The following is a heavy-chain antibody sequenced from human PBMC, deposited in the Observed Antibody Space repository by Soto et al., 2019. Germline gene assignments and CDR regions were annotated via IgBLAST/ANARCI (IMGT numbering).Heavy chain of an antibody. CDR3: ARAPMVLSRSYFDS. CDR1: GGSISNFY. D-gene: IGHD2-8*01. CDR2: ISYSGNT. Sequence: QVHLRESGPGLVKPSETLSLSCTVSGGSISNFYWSWIRQPPGKGLEWIGYISYSGNTNYNPSLMSRVSISVYTSKNQLSLNLTSATDADTAVYYCARAPMVLSRSYFDSWGQGTPLTVSS. V-gene: IGHV4-59*01. J-gene: IGHJ4*02.